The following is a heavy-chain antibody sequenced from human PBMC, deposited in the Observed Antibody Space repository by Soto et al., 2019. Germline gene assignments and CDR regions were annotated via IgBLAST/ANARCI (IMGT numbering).Heavy chain of an antibody. J-gene: IGHJ4*02. Sequence: GGSLRLSCAASGFAFGDYAMNWFRQPPGKGLEWVGFIRNKAHGGTREYAASVKGRFTISRDDSKSIAYLQMNSLKTEDTAVYYCPVPVPPRYWGQGPPAPVS. CDR2: IRNKAHGGTR. V-gene: IGHV3-49*03. CDR1: GFAFGDYA. CDR3: PVPVPPRY.